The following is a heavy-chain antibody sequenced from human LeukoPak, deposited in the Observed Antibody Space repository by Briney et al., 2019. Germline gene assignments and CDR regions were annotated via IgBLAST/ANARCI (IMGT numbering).Heavy chain of an antibody. V-gene: IGHV1-24*01. J-gene: IGHJ1*01. CDR1: GYTLTELS. D-gene: IGHD2-21*02. CDR2: FDPEDGET. Sequence: GASVTVSCTVSGYTLTELSMHWVRQAPGKGLEWMGGFDPEDGETIYAQKFQGRVTMTEDTSTDTAYMELSRLRSEDTAVYYCATGGGPYCGGDCYAAMYFQHWGQGTLVTVSS. CDR3: ATGGGPYCGGDCYAAMYFQH.